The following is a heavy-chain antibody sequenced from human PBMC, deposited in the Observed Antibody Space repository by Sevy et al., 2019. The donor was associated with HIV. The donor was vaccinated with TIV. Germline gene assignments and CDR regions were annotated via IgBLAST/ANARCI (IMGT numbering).Heavy chain of an antibody. V-gene: IGHV4-59*08. CDR3: AGENAWGRCYS. J-gene: IGHJ4*02. CDR1: GGSITSLY. CDR2: IYYNGHI. D-gene: IGHD1-26*01. Sequence: SETLSLTCTVSGGSITSLYWNWIRQPPGKGLEWIANIYYNGHINYNPSLRSRVTLSLDTSKNQFSRRLSSVTAAGTAMYYCAGENAWGRCYSWGQGTLVTVSS.